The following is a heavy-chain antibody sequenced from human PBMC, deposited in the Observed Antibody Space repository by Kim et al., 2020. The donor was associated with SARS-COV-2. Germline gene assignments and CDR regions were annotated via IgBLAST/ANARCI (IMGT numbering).Heavy chain of an antibody. V-gene: IGHV3-23*01. Sequence: GGSLRLSCAASGFTFSSYAMRWVRQDPGKGLKWVSAISDSGGFTLYADSVKGRFTLSRDNSRNTLYLQMNSLRAEDTAVYYCAKGGKNTGYSFDFWGQGTLVTVSS. CDR3: AKGGKNTGYSFDF. D-gene: IGHD5-12*01. J-gene: IGHJ4*02. CDR2: ISDSGGFT. CDR1: GFTFSSYA.